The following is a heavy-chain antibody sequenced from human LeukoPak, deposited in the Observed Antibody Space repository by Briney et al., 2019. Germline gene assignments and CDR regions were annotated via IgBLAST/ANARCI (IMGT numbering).Heavy chain of an antibody. CDR3: VVTIAAAGTFGFDY. CDR1: GYSFTSYW. J-gene: IGHJ4*02. V-gene: IGHV5-51*01. CDR2: IYPGDSDT. D-gene: IGHD6-13*01. Sequence: EESLKISCKGSGYSFTSYWIGWVRQMPGKGLEWMGIIYPGDSDTRYSPSFQGQVTISADKSISTAYLQWSSLKASDTAMYYCVVTIAAAGTFGFDYWGQGTLSPSPQ.